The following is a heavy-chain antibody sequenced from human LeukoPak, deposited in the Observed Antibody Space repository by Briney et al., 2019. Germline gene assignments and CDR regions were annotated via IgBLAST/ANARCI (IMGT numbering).Heavy chain of an antibody. J-gene: IGHJ4*02. CDR2: ISWSSGSI. D-gene: IGHD3-16*01. Sequence: PGGSLRLSCAASGFTFDDYAMHWVRQAPGKGLEWVSGISWSSGSIGYADSVKGRFTISRDNAENSLYLQMNSLRAEDTAVYYCARDRVWGSLDYWGQGTLVTVSS. V-gene: IGHV3-9*01. CDR1: GFTFDDYA. CDR3: ARDRVWGSLDY.